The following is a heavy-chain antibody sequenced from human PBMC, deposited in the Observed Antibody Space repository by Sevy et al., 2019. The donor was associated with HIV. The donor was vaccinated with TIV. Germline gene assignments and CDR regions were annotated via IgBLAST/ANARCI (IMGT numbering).Heavy chain of an antibody. D-gene: IGHD3-3*01. CDR3: AGSGFLEGAGSTRGPRNWFDP. CDR1: GGSMRNFY. V-gene: IGHV4-59*13. CDR2: IYYSGST. J-gene: IGHJ5*02. Sequence: SETLSLTCSVSGGSMRNFYWSWIRQPPGKGLEWIGNIYYSGSTNYNPSLKSRVTMSVDTSKNQFSLKLSSVTAADTAVYYCAGSGFLEGAGSTRGPRNWFDPWGQGTLVTVSS.